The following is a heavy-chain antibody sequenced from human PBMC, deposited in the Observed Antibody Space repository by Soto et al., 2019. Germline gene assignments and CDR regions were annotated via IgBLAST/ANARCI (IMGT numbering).Heavy chain of an antibody. CDR2: ISNDGSRK. J-gene: IGHJ4*02. CDR1: GFTFGNFG. D-gene: IGHD6-13*01. V-gene: IGHV3-30*03. Sequence: QVQLVESGGGVVQPGRSPRLSCAASGFTFGNFGIHWVRQAPGKGLEWVADISNDGSRKYYAGSVQGRFTISRDNSRNTVYLQMDSLRAEDTAAYFCARGCSGGTNCFYFDFWGQGILVTVSS. CDR3: ARGCSGGTNCFYFDF.